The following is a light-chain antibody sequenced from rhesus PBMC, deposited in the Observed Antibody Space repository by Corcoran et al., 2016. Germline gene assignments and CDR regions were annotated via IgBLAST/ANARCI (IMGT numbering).Light chain of an antibody. Sequence: DIQMTQSPSSLSASVGDRVTITCRASENVNNYLNWYQQKPGKAPKLLIYQASTLQSGVPSRVSGNGSRTDYTFTISSLQPADVATYYCQHGYGTPYSFGQGTKVEIK. CDR3: QHGYGTPYS. CDR2: QAS. CDR1: ENVNNY. V-gene: IGKV1-74*01. J-gene: IGKJ2*01.